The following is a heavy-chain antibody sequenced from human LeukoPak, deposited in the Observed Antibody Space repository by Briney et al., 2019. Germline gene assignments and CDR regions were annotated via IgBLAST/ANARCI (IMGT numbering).Heavy chain of an antibody. D-gene: IGHD3-10*01. CDR1: GFTFSTYA. Sequence: PGRSLRLSCAASGFTFSTYAMSWVRQAPGKGLEWVSTISGVGTYYADSVKGRFTISRNNSKNTLYLQMNSLRAEDTAVYYCAKFRSSILRGALDYWGQGTLVTVSS. V-gene: IGHV3-23*01. CDR3: AKFRSSILRGALDY. CDR2: ISGVGT. J-gene: IGHJ4*02.